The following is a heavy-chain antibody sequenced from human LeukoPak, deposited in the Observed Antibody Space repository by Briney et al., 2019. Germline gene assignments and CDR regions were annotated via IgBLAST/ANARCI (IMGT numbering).Heavy chain of an antibody. V-gene: IGHV4-4*07. Sequence: SETLSLTCTVSGDSISGYFWTWIRQPAGKGLEWIGRIHTSGDTKYNPSLKSRVIMSLDTSRNQFSLSLNSVTAADTAVYYCARGSVNYYHPFDYWGQGTLVTVSS. D-gene: IGHD1-26*01. CDR3: ARGSVNYYHPFDY. CDR2: IHTSGDT. J-gene: IGHJ4*02. CDR1: GDSISGYF.